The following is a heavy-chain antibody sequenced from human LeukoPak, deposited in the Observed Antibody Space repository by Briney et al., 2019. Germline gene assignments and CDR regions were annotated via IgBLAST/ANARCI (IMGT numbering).Heavy chain of an antibody. CDR3: AELGINMIGGV. CDR1: GFSFSSDW. D-gene: IGHD3-10*02. Sequence: GGSLRLSCAASGFSFSSDWMHWVRQSPGKGVVWVSGINFDGSNIAYGGFVKGRFTISRHNAKNSLYLQINSLRAEDTAVYYCAELGINMIGGVWGKGTTVTISS. J-gene: IGHJ6*04. V-gene: IGHV3-74*03. CDR2: INFDGSNI.